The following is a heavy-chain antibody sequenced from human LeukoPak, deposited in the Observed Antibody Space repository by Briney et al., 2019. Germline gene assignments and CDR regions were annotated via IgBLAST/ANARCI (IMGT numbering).Heavy chain of an antibody. CDR3: AREGVDPYYYDSSGYYLFDY. D-gene: IGHD3-22*01. CDR2: IYYSGST. V-gene: IGHV4-59*01. J-gene: IGHJ4*02. Sequence: SETLSLTCTVSGGSISSYYWSWIRQPPGKGLEWIGYIYYSGSTNYNPSLKSRVTISVDTSKNQFSLKLSSVTAADTAVYYCAREGVDPYYYDSSGYYLFDYWGQGTLVTVSS. CDR1: GGSISSYY.